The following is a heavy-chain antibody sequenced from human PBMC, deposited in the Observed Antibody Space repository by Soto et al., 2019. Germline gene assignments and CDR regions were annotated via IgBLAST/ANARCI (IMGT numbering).Heavy chain of an antibody. Sequence: QVQLVESGGGLVKPGGSLRLSCAASGFTLRDYYMSWIRQAPGKGLEWVSDISSSGETIYYADSVKGRFTISRDSAKNSLSLQMNSLRAEDTAVYYCARDSWVFGVDYWGQGSLVTVSS. CDR3: ARDSWVFGVDY. CDR2: ISSSGETI. V-gene: IGHV3-11*01. J-gene: IGHJ4*02. CDR1: GFTLRDYY. D-gene: IGHD3-3*01.